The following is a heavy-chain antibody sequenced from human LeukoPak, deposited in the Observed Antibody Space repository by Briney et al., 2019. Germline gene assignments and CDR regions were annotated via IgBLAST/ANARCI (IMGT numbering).Heavy chain of an antibody. J-gene: IGHJ6*04. CDR3: AELGITMIGGV. D-gene: IGHD3-10*02. CDR1: GFTVSSNY. V-gene: IGHV3-53*01. Sequence: GGSLRLSCAASGFTVSSNYMTWVRQAPGKGLEWVSVLYSGGSTYYADSVKGRFTISRDNSKNTLYLQMNSLRAEDTAVYYCAELGITMIGGVWGKGTTVTISS. CDR2: LYSGGST.